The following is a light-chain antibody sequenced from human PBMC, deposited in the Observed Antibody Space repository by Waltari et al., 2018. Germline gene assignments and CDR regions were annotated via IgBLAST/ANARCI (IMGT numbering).Light chain of an antibody. Sequence: EIVLTQSPDTLSLSPGERVNLSCRASQTITSSYLAWYQQKPGQAPRLLIYGASSRATGISDRFSGSGSGTDFTLTISRLEPEDVAVYYCQQYGASPHSFGPGSKVHV. CDR3: QQYGASPHS. J-gene: IGKJ3*01. CDR2: GAS. CDR1: QTITSSY. V-gene: IGKV3-20*01.